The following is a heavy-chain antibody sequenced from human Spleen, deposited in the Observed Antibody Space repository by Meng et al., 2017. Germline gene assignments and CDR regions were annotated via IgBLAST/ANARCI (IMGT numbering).Heavy chain of an antibody. Sequence: QVQLLQECAALMIAVVTLSLSCVVSGWSFSDYYWSCTRPPAGKGLGWIGEINHSGSTNYNPSLESRSTIAVDTSQNNLSLKLSSVTAADSAVYYCARGPTTMAHDFDYWGQGTLVTVSS. CDR2: INHSGST. V-gene: IGHV4-34*01. CDR3: ARGPTTMAHDFDY. CDR1: GWSFSDYY. D-gene: IGHD4-11*01. J-gene: IGHJ4*02.